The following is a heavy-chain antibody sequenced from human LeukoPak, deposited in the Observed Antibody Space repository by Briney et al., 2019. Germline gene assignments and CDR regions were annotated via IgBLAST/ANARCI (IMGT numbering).Heavy chain of an antibody. J-gene: IGHJ4*02. CDR1: GGTFSSYA. CDR3: ASGASGSYHYFDY. CDR2: IIPIFGTA. Sequence: SVKVSCKASGGTFSSYAISWVRQAPGQGLEWMGGIIPIFGTANYAQKFQGRVTITADKSTSTAYMELSSLRSEDTAVYYCASGASGSYHYFDYWGQGTLVTVSS. D-gene: IGHD1-26*01. V-gene: IGHV1-69*06.